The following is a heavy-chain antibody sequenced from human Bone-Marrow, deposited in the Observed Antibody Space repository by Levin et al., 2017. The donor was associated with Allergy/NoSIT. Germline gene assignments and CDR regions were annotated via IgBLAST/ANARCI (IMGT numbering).Heavy chain of an antibody. D-gene: IGHD3-22*01. V-gene: IGHV4-30-4*01. CDR1: GGSIGSSDYY. J-gene: IGHJ4*02. CDR2: IYYLGHT. CDR3: ARGGMYYHDSSGYPFDF. Sequence: ASQTLSLTCTVSGGSIGSSDYYWSWIRQTPGQGLEWIGCIYYLGHTYYDRSLKSRVAISVDTSKNQLSLKLRSVTAADTAVYYCARGGMYYHDSSGYPFDFWGQGTQVTVSS.